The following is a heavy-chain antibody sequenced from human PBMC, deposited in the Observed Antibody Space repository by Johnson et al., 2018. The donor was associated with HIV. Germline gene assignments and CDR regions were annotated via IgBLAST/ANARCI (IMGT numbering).Heavy chain of an antibody. D-gene: IGHD1-26*01. CDR1: GFIFSNYG. Sequence: QVQLVESGGGVVQPGRSLRLSCAASGFIFSNYGMHWVRQAPGTGLEWVAVIWYDGSNKYYADSMKGRFTISRDNSKNSLYLQMNSLRTEDTAMYYCAKSGRSFWGVNSHDAFDIWGQGTMVTVSS. J-gene: IGHJ3*02. CDR2: IWYDGSNK. CDR3: AKSGRSFWGVNSHDAFDI. V-gene: IGHV3-30*18.